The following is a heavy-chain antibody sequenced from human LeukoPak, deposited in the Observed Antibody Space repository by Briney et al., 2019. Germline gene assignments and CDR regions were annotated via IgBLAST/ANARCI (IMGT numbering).Heavy chain of an antibody. Sequence: PGGSLRLSCAASGFTFSSYAMSWVRQAPGKGLEWVSAISGSGGSTYYADSVKGRFTISRDNSKNTLYLQMNSLRAEDTAVYYCARNDYYGSGSSHPFDYWGQGTLVTVSS. J-gene: IGHJ4*02. CDR3: ARNDYYGSGSSHPFDY. CDR2: ISGSGGST. D-gene: IGHD3-10*01. V-gene: IGHV3-23*01. CDR1: GFTFSSYA.